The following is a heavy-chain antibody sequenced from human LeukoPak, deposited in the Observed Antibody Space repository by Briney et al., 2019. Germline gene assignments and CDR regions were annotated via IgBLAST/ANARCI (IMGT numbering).Heavy chain of an antibody. Sequence: GGSLRLSRAASGFTFDDYAMHWVRQAPGKGLEWVSGISWNSGSIGHADSVKGRFTISRDNAKNSLYLQMNSLRAEDTALYYCAKAHSSGWYYYWGQGTLVTVSS. J-gene: IGHJ4*02. CDR1: GFTFDDYA. CDR2: ISWNSGSI. CDR3: AKAHSSGWYYY. V-gene: IGHV3-9*01. D-gene: IGHD6-19*01.